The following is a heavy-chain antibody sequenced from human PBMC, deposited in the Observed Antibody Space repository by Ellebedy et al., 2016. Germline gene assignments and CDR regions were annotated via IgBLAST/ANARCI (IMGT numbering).Heavy chain of an antibody. V-gene: IGHV3-30*04. D-gene: IGHD5-12*01. CDR1: RFTFKTYA. Sequence: GESLKISXAASRFTFKTYAMHWVRQAPGKGLEWVAVISSDAKNEYYADSVKGRFTISRDNSKNTLYLQMNSLRVEDTAVYYCARDKRGTWGQGTLVTVSS. J-gene: IGHJ4*02. CDR3: ARDKRGT. CDR2: ISSDAKNE.